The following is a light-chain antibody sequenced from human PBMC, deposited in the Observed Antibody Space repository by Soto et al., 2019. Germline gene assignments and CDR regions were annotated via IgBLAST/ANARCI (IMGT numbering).Light chain of an antibody. CDR2: LGS. Sequence: DLVMTQSPLSLPVTPGEPASISCRSSQSLLHSNGYNYLDWYLQKPGQSPRLLIYLGSNRASGVPDRFSGSGSGTDFTLKISRVEAEDVGVYYCMQALQTPWTFGQGTKVEIK. V-gene: IGKV2-28*01. CDR1: QSLLHSNGYNY. J-gene: IGKJ1*01. CDR3: MQALQTPWT.